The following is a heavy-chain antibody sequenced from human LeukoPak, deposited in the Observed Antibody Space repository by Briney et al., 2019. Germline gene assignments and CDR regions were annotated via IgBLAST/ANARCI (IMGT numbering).Heavy chain of an antibody. V-gene: IGHV3-7*01. CDR3: ARDVSLDF. Sequence: GGSLRLSCVGSGFTFSNYWMTWVRQAPGKGLQWVANIKQDGSEKFHVDSADGRFTISRDNAKNSVYLEMVSLRAEDTAVYYCARDVSLDFWGQGTLVTVSS. J-gene: IGHJ4*02. CDR1: GFTFSNYW. CDR2: IKQDGSEK.